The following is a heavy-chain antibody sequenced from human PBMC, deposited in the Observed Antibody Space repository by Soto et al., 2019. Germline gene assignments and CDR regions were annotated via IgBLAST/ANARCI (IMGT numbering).Heavy chain of an antibody. Sequence: PSETLSLTCTVSGGSISSGGYYWSWIRQHPGKGLEWIGYIYYSGSTYYNPSLKSRVTISVDTSKNQFSLKLSSVTAADTAVYYCARVAAGILTGSPHFDYWGQGTLVTVSS. CDR3: ARVAAGILTGSPHFDY. V-gene: IGHV4-31*03. CDR1: GGSISSGGYY. CDR2: IYYSGST. J-gene: IGHJ4*02. D-gene: IGHD3-9*01.